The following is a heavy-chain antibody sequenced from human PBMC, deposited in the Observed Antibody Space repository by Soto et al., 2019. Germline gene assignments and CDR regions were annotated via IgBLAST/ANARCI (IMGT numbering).Heavy chain of an antibody. V-gene: IGHV4-39*01. CDR2: IYYSGST. CDR3: ARSRGYSGYDLPPDAFDI. CDR1: GGSISSSSYY. Sequence: KTSETLSLTCTVSGGSISSSSYYWGWIRQPPGKGLEWIGSIYYSGSTYYNPSLKSRVTISVDTSKNQFSLKLSSVTAADTAVYYCARSRGYSGYDLPPDAFDIWGQGTMVTVSS. J-gene: IGHJ3*02. D-gene: IGHD5-12*01.